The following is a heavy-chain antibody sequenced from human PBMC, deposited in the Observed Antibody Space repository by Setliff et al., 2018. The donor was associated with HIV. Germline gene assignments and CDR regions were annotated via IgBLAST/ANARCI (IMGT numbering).Heavy chain of an antibody. J-gene: IGHJ4*02. D-gene: IGHD3-10*01. V-gene: IGHV4-4*07. CDR3: ARHVRYSGSGSYSFDY. CDR1: GGSISGSY. CDR2: IYGTGST. Sequence: SETLSLTCTVSGGSISGSYWNWFRRPAGQGLEWIGRIYGTGSTFYNPSFKSRATFAVDTARSQFSLNLRTVTAADTAVYYCARHVRYSGSGSYSFDYWGQGTLVTVSS.